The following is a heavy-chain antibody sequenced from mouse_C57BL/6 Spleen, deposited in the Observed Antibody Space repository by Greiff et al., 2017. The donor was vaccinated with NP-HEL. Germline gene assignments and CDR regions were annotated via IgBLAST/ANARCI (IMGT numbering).Heavy chain of an antibody. CDR1: GFTFSDAW. CDR2: IRNKANNHAT. Sequence: EVKLMESGGGLVQPGGSMKLSCAASGFTFSDAWMDWVRQSPEKGLEWVAEIRNKANNHATYYAESVKGRFTISRDDSKSSVYLQMNSLRAEDTGIYYCTLPYYYGSSYVGYFDYWGQGTTLTVSS. J-gene: IGHJ2*01. D-gene: IGHD1-1*01. CDR3: TLPYYYGSSYVGYFDY. V-gene: IGHV6-6*01.